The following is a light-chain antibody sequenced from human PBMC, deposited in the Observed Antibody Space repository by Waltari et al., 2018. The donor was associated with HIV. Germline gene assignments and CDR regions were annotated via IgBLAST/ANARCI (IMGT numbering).Light chain of an antibody. Sequence: QSALTQPASVSGSPGQSVTIYCAGTSSDVGGYDYVSWYQQRPGKAPKLIIFGVSNRPSGVSSRFSGSKSGSTASLTVSGLQAEDEADYYCTSYSTNKNVLFGGGTKVTVL. CDR3: TSYSTNKNVL. J-gene: IGLJ2*01. CDR1: SSDVGGYDY. V-gene: IGLV2-14*01. CDR2: GVS.